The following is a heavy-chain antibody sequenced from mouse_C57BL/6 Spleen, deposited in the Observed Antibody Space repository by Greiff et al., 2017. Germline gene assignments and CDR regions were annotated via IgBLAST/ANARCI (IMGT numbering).Heavy chain of an antibody. J-gene: IGHJ2*01. D-gene: IGHD2-3*01. CDR1: GYAFSSYW. CDR2: IYPGDGDT. Sequence: VKLQESGAELVKPGASVKISCKASGYAFSSYWMNWVKQRPGKGLEWIGQIYPGDGDTNYNGKFKGKATLTADKSSSTAYMQLSSLTSEDSAVYFCARKGLYDGLDYWGQGTTLTVSS. CDR3: ARKGLYDGLDY. V-gene: IGHV1-80*01.